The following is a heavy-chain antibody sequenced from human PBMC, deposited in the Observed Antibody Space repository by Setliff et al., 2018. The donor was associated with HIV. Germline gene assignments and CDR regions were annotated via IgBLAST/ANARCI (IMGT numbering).Heavy chain of an antibody. J-gene: IGHJ4*02. CDR2: IYYTGST. D-gene: IGHD4-17*01. CDR1: GGSIRTTSYP. V-gene: IGHV4-39*01. Sequence: SETLSLTCTVSGGSIRTTSYPWGWIRQAPGKGLEWIGSIYYTGSTYHNPSFKSRVTISVDTSENQFSLKMYSVTAADTAVYYCARHYGDYVFDSWGQGTLVTVSS. CDR3: ARHYGDYVFDS.